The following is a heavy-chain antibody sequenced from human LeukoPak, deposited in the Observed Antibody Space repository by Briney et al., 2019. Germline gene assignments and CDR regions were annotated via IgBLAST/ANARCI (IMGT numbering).Heavy chain of an antibody. V-gene: IGHV1-69*04. CDR1: GGTFSSYA. D-gene: IGHD5-18*01. Sequence: ASVKVSCKASGGTFSSYAFSWVRQAPGQGLEWMGRIIPILGIANYAQKFQGRVTITADKSTSTAYMELSSPRSEDTAVYYCARDGYSYGYPDYWGQGTLVTVSS. CDR3: ARDGYSYGYPDY. J-gene: IGHJ4*02. CDR2: IIPILGIA.